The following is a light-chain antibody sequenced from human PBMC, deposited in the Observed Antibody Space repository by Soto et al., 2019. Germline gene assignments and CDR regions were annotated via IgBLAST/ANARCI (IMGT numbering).Light chain of an antibody. Sequence: QPVLTQPPSVSGAPGQRVTISCTGSSSNIGAGYDVQWYQQLPGAAPKLLIYANINRPSGVPDRFSGSKSRTSASLAITGLQAEDEADYYCQSYDGSLGGLYVFGTGTKLTVL. CDR1: SSNIGAGYD. V-gene: IGLV1-40*01. CDR2: ANI. J-gene: IGLJ1*01. CDR3: QSYDGSLGGLYV.